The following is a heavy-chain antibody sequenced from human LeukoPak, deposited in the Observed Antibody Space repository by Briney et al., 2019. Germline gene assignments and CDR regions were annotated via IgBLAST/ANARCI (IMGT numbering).Heavy chain of an antibody. V-gene: IGHV3-11*01. CDR1: GFTFSDYY. CDR3: ANPWGSGWYFDL. Sequence: NSGGSLRLSCAASGFTFSDYYMSWIRQAPGKGLEWVSYISSSGSTTYYADSVKGRFTISRDNAKNSLYLQMNSLRAEDTAVYYCANPWGSGWYFDLWGRGTLVTVSS. CDR2: ISSSGSTT. D-gene: IGHD7-27*01. J-gene: IGHJ2*01.